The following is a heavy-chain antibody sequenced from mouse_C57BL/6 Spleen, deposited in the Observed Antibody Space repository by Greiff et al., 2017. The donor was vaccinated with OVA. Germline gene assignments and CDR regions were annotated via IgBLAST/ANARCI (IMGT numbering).Heavy chain of an antibody. CDR2: IWSDGST. D-gene: IGHD1-1*01. CDR1: GFSLTSYG. CDR3: ARLRSDAMDY. J-gene: IGHJ4*01. Sequence: VKLMESGPGLVAPSQTLSITCTVSGFSLTSYGVHWVRQPPGQGLEWLVVIWSDGSTTYNSALKSRLSISKDNSKSQVFLKMNSRQTDDTAMYYCARLRSDAMDYWGQGTSVTVSS. V-gene: IGHV2-6*03.